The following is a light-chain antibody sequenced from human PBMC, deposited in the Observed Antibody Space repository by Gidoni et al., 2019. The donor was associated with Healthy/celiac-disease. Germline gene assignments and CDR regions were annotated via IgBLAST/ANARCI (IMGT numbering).Light chain of an antibody. CDR1: QSISSY. CDR3: QQSYSTLT. CDR2: AAS. Sequence: DIQRTKSPSSLSASVGDRVTITCRASQSISSYLNWYQQKPGKAPKLLIYAASSLQSGVPSRFSGSGSGTDFTLTISSLQPEDFATYYCQQSYSTLTFGGGTKVEIK. V-gene: IGKV1-39*01. J-gene: IGKJ4*01.